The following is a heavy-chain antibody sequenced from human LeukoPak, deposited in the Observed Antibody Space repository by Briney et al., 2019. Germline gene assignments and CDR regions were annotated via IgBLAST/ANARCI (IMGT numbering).Heavy chain of an antibody. Sequence: GGSLRLSCAASGFTFSSYAMHWVRQAPGKGLEWVAVISYDGSNKYYADSVKGRSTISRDNSKNTLYLQMNSLRAEDTAVYYCARDAEEVVVITGAFDIWGQGTMVTVSS. CDR2: ISYDGSNK. CDR3: ARDAEEVVVITGAFDI. D-gene: IGHD3-22*01. J-gene: IGHJ3*02. CDR1: GFTFSSYA. V-gene: IGHV3-30*04.